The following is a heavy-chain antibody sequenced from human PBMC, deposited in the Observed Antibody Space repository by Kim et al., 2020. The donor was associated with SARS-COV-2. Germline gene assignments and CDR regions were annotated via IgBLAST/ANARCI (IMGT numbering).Heavy chain of an antibody. CDR3: ARAEDYSNYVGSSFDY. V-gene: IGHV1-69*01. J-gene: IGHJ4*02. D-gene: IGHD4-4*01. Sequence: KFQGRVTSTADESTSTAYMELSSLRSEDTAVYYCARAEDYSNYVGSSFDYWGQGTLVTVSS.